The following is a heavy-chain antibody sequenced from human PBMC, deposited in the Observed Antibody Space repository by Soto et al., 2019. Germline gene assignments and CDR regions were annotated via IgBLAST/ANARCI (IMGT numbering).Heavy chain of an antibody. Sequence: ASETLSLTCTVSGGSISSSSYYWGWIRQPPGKGLEWIGSINHSGSTNYNPSLKSRVTISVDTSKNQFSLKLSSVTAADTAVYYCARIAAAVPRAFDIWGQGTMVTVSS. J-gene: IGHJ3*02. CDR3: ARIAAAVPRAFDI. V-gene: IGHV4-39*07. CDR1: GGSISSSSYY. CDR2: INHSGST. D-gene: IGHD6-13*01.